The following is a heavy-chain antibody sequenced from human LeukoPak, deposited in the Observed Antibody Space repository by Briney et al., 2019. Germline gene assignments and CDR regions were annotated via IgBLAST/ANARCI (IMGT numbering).Heavy chain of an antibody. CDR3: ARDRPGDYYGSGSQSGWFDP. CDR2: INPNSGGT. J-gene: IGHJ5*02. Sequence: ASVKVSCKASGYTFTGYYMHWVRQAPGQGLEWMGWINPNSGGTNYAQKLQGRVTMTRDTSISTAYMELSRLRSDDTAVYYCARDRPGDYYGSGSQSGWFDPWGQGTLVTVSS. V-gene: IGHV1-2*02. D-gene: IGHD3-10*01. CDR1: GYTFTGYY.